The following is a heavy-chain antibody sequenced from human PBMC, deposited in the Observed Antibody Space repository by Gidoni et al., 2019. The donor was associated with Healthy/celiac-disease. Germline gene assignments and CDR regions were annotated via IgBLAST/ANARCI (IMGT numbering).Heavy chain of an antibody. D-gene: IGHD6-19*01. V-gene: IGHV3-49*05. CDR1: GFTFGDYA. CDR2: IRSKAYGGTT. CDR3: TRPGDSSGWLIDY. Sequence: EVQLVESGGGLVKPGRSLRLSCTASGFTFGDYAMSWFRQAPGKGLEWVGFIRSKAYGGTTEYAASVKGRFTISRDDSKSIAYLQMNSLKTEDTAVYYCTRPGDSSGWLIDYWGQGTLVTVSS. J-gene: IGHJ4*02.